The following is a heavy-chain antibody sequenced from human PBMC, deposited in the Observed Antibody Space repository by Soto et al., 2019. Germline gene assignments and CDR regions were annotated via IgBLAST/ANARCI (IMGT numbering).Heavy chain of an antibody. CDR3: AREGSAAGMVYENGFDP. CDR1: GYTFTSYA. CDR2: INAGNGNT. V-gene: IGHV1-3*01. D-gene: IGHD2-8*01. Sequence: ASVKVSCKASGYTFTSYAMHWVRQAPGQRLEWMGWINAGNGNTKYSQKFQGRVTITRDTSASTAYMELSSLRSEDTAVYYCAREGSAAGMVYENGFDPWGQGTMVTVSS. J-gene: IGHJ5*02.